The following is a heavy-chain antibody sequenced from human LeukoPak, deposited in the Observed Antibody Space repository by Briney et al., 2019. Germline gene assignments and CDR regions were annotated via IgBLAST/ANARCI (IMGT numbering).Heavy chain of an antibody. CDR3: ARGGYYDSSGYYSVLRYFDY. CDR1: GYTFTSYG. D-gene: IGHD3-22*01. J-gene: IGHJ4*02. Sequence: ASVKVSCKAPGYTFTSYGISWVRQAPGQGLEWMGWISAYNGNTNYAQKLQGRVTMTTDTSTSTAYMELRSLRSDDTAVYYCARGGYYDSSGYYSVLRYFDYWGQGTLVTVSS. V-gene: IGHV1-18*01. CDR2: ISAYNGNT.